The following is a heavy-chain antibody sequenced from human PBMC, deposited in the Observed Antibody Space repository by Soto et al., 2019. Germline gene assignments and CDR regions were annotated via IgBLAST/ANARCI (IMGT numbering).Heavy chain of an antibody. Sequence: GGSLRLSCAASGFTFSSYSMNWVRQAPGKGLEWVSSISSSSSYIYYADSVKGRFTISRDNAKNSLYLQMNSLRAEDTAVYYCAREGGDIVVVPADTFYYYYMDVWGKGTTVTVSS. CDR1: GFTFSSYS. D-gene: IGHD2-2*01. CDR3: AREGGDIVVVPADTFYYYYMDV. CDR2: ISSSSSYI. J-gene: IGHJ6*03. V-gene: IGHV3-21*01.